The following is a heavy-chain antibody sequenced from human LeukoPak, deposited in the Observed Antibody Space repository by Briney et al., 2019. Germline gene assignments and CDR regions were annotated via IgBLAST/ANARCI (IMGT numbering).Heavy chain of an antibody. J-gene: IGHJ4*02. V-gene: IGHV3-20*04. CDR2: INWNGGST. CDR1: GFTFDDYG. D-gene: IGHD2-2*01. Sequence: RPAGYLRLSCAASGFTFDDYGMSWVRQAPGKGLEWVSGINWNGGSTGYADSVKGRFTISRDNAKNSLYLQMNSLSGEDTALYYWVGVQGYCCRTSCYFDYGGQDNLATVSS. CDR3: VGVQGYCCRTSCYFDY.